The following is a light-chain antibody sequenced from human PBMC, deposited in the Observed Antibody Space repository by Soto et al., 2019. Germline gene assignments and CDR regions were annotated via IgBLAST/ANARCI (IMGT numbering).Light chain of an antibody. V-gene: IGKV1-5*03. CDR1: QSISDS. J-gene: IGKJ1*01. CDR3: QQYNGYWT. CDR2: EAS. Sequence: DIQMTQSPSTLSASVGDRVTITCRASQSISDSLAWYQQKPGKGPKLLIYEASNLKSGVPSRFSGSGSGTEYTLTISSLQPDDFASYYCQQYNGYWTFGQGTKVEIK.